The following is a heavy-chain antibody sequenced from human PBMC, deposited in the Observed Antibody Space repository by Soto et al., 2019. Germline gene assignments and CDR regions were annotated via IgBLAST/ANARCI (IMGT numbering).Heavy chain of an antibody. V-gene: IGHV1-18*01. D-gene: IGHD2-8*02. J-gene: IGHJ5*02. CDR3: ASDRMSGAVRFDP. CDR2: ISAYNGNT. Sequence: APVKVSCQASGYTLTSYGISLVRQAPGKGLEWMGWISAYNGNTNYAQKLQGRVTMTTDTSTSTAYMELRSLRSDDTAVYYCASDRMSGAVRFDPWGQATLVTVCS. CDR1: GYTLTSYG.